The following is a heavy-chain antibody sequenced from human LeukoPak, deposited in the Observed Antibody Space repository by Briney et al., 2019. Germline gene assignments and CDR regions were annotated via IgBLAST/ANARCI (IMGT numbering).Heavy chain of an antibody. CDR2: IKQDGSEK. V-gene: IGHV3-7*01. J-gene: IGHJ4*02. CDR1: GFTFSSYW. Sequence: GSLRLSCAASGFTFSSYWMSWVRQAPGKGLEWVANIKQDGSEKYYVDSVKGRFTISRDNAKNSLYLQMNSLRAEDTAVYYCGSRGNILTGSGFYFDYWGQGTLVTVSS. D-gene: IGHD3-9*01. CDR3: GSRGNILTGSGFYFDY.